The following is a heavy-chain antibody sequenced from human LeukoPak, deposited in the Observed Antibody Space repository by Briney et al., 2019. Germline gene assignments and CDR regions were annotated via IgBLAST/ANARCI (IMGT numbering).Heavy chain of an antibody. V-gene: IGHV4-34*01. CDR2: INHSGST. Sequence: PSETLSLTCAVYGESFSGYYWTWIRQPPGKGLGWIGEINHSGSTNYNPSLKSRVTISVDTSKNQFSLKLSSVTAADTAVYYCARSLLEYSGSSGFDYWGQGTLVTVSS. D-gene: IGHD6-6*01. J-gene: IGHJ4*02. CDR3: ARSLLEYSGSSGFDY. CDR1: GESFSGYY.